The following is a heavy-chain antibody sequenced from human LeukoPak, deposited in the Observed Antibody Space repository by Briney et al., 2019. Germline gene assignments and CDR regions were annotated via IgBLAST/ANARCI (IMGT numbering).Heavy chain of an antibody. CDR2: ISRSGSTK. J-gene: IGHJ4*02. Sequence: KPGGSLRLSCAASGFTFSDYNMRWISQAPGKGLEWASSISRSGSTKYYADSVKGRFTISRDNAKNSLFLQMNSLRGEDTAVYYCAKDPYDYYDNSGYYYEPYFDYWGQGTLVTVS. CDR3: AKDPYDYYDNSGYYYEPYFDY. D-gene: IGHD3-22*01. V-gene: IGHV3-11*01. CDR1: GFTFSDYN.